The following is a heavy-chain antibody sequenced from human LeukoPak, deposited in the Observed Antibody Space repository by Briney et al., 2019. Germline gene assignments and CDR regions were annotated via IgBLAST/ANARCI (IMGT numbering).Heavy chain of an antibody. CDR2: IYYTGRT. CDR3: ARRIESLYYFDY. CDR1: GGSVSSSGYY. J-gene: IGHJ4*02. D-gene: IGHD2-8*01. Sequence: PSETLSLTCAVSGGSVSSSGYYWSWIRQPPGKGLERIAYIYYTGRTNYNPSLKSRVTISLDTSNSQFSLKLSSVTAADTAVYYCARRIESLYYFDYWGQGTLVTVSS. V-gene: IGHV4-61*08.